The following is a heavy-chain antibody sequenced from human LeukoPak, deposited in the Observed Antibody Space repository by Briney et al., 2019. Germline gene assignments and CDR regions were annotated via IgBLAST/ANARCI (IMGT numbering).Heavy chain of an antibody. Sequence: SETLSLTCTVSGGSISSYFWSWIRQPPGKGLEWIGYIYYSGSTNYNPSLKSRVTISVDTSKNQFSLKLSSVTAADTAVYYCARDQEAGDFWSGSYYMDVWGKGTTVTVSS. J-gene: IGHJ6*03. V-gene: IGHV4-59*12. CDR2: IYYSGST. D-gene: IGHD3-3*01. CDR1: GGSISSYF. CDR3: ARDQEAGDFWSGSYYMDV.